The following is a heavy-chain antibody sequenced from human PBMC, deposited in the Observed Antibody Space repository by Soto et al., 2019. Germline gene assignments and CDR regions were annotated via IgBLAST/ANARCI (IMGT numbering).Heavy chain of an antibody. CDR1: GFTFSSYG. J-gene: IGHJ4*02. CDR3: AREGVRYFDWLRPFYYFDY. D-gene: IGHD3-9*01. V-gene: IGHV3-33*01. Sequence: GGSLRLSCAASGFTFSSYGMHWVRQAPGKGLEWVAVIWYDGSNKYYADSVKGRFTISRDNSKNTLYLQMNSLRAEDTAVYYCAREGVRYFDWLRPFYYFDYWGQGTLVTVSS. CDR2: IWYDGSNK.